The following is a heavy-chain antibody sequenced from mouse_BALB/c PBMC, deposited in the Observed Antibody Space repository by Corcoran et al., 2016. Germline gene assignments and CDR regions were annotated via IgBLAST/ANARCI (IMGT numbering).Heavy chain of an antibody. V-gene: IGHV1S136*01. CDR1: GYTFTSYV. Sequence: EVQLQQSGPELVKPGASVKMSCKVSGYTFTSYVMHWVKQKPGQGLEWIGYINPYNDGTKYNEKFKGKATLTSDKSSSTAYMELSRLTSEDSAVYYCARWILRCAMVYWGQGTSVTVSS. D-gene: IGHD1-1*01. CDR2: INPYNDGT. CDR3: ARWILRCAMVY. J-gene: IGHJ4*01.